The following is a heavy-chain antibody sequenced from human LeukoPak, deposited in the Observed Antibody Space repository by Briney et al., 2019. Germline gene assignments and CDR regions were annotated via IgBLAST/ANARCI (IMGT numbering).Heavy chain of an antibody. Sequence: ASAKVSCKASGYTFTGYYMHWVRQAPGQGLEWMGWINPNSGGTNYAQKFQGRVTMTRDTSISTAYMELSRLRSDDTAVYYCARVGSVYYYGMDVWGQGTTVTVSS. D-gene: IGHD1-26*01. CDR1: GYTFTGYY. J-gene: IGHJ6*02. V-gene: IGHV1-2*02. CDR2: INPNSGGT. CDR3: ARVGSVYYYGMDV.